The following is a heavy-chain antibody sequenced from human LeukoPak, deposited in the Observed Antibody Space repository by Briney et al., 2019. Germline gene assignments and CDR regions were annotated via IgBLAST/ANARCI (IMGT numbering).Heavy chain of an antibody. V-gene: IGHV4-59*01. D-gene: IGHD6-6*01. J-gene: IGHJ4*02. CDR3: ARGGASSHYFDY. CDR1: GVSISGDY. CDR2: IYYSGST. Sequence: SETLSLTCTVSGVSISGDYWSWIRQPPGKGLEWIAFIYYSGSTNYNPSLKSRVTISVDTSKNQLSLKLSSVTAADTAVYYCARGGASSHYFDYWGQGTLVTVSS.